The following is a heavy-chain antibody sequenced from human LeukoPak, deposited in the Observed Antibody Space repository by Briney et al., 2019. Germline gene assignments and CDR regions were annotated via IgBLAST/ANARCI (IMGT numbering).Heavy chain of an antibody. J-gene: IGHJ4*02. CDR2: ISGSGGST. Sequence: GGSLRLSCAASGFTFSSYAMGWVRQAPGKGLEWVSAISGSGGSTYYADSVKGRFTISRDNSKNTLYLQMNCLRAEDTAVYYCAKVRYYYDSSGYSYFDYWGQGTLVTVSS. D-gene: IGHD3-22*01. CDR1: GFTFSSYA. CDR3: AKVRYYYDSSGYSYFDY. V-gene: IGHV3-23*01.